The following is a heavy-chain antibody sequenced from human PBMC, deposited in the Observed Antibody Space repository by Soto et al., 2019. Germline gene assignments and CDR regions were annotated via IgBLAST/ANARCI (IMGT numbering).Heavy chain of an antibody. CDR3: ARDRAAAAGPGGRDP. CDR1: GYTFTSYG. CDR2: ISAYNGNT. D-gene: IGHD6-13*01. Sequence: ASVKVSCKASGYTFTSYGISWVRQAPGQGLEWMGWISAYNGNTNYAQKLQGRVTMTTDTSTSTAYMELRSLRSDDTAVYYCARDRAAAAGPGGRDPWGQGTLVTVSS. J-gene: IGHJ5*02. V-gene: IGHV1-18*04.